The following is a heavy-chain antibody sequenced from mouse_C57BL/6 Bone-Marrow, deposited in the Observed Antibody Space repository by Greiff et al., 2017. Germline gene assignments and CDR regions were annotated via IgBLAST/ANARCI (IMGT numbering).Heavy chain of an antibody. CDR2: IDPENGDT. Sequence: EVQLQQSGAELVRPGASVKLSCTASGFNIKDDYMHWVKQRPEQGLEWIGWIDPENGDTEYASKFQGKATITADKSSNTAYLQLSSLTSEDTAVYYCTTGGSSYYWGQGTTLTVSS. CDR3: TTGGSSYY. CDR1: GFNIKDDY. D-gene: IGHD1-1*01. J-gene: IGHJ2*01. V-gene: IGHV14-4*01.